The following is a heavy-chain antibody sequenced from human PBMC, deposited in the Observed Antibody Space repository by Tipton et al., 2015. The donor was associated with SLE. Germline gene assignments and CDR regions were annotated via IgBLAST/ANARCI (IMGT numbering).Heavy chain of an antibody. D-gene: IGHD2-21*02. CDR2: ISSSSSTI. Sequence: SLRLSCAASGFTFSSYSMNWVRQAPGKGLEWVSYISSSSSTIYYADSVKGRFTISRDNSKNTLYLQMNSLRAEDTAVYYCAKDRAYCGGDCYMFDYWGQGPLVTVSS. CDR1: GFTFSSYS. V-gene: IGHV3-48*01. CDR3: AKDRAYCGGDCYMFDY. J-gene: IGHJ4*02.